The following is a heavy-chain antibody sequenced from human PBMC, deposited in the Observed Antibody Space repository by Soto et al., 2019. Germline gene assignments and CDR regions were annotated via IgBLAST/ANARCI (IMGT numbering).Heavy chain of an antibody. CDR3: EREPIVEGAPGYNWLDP. CDR1: GGSISSSD. Sequence: QVQLQESGPGLVKPSGTLSLTCSVSGGSISSSDWNWIRQPAGKGLEWIGRFYTTGRASYNPSLKGRLTLSGDTSKNHFSLRLGSVTAADTAVYYCEREPIVEGAPGYNWLDPCGQGILVTVSS. CDR2: FYTTGRA. V-gene: IGHV4-4*07. J-gene: IGHJ5*02. D-gene: IGHD3-22*01.